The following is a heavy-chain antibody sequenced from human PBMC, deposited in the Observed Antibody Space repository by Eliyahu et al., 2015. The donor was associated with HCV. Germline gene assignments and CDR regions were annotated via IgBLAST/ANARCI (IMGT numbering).Heavy chain of an antibody. J-gene: IGHJ4*02. D-gene: IGHD6-13*01. CDR3: ARVGQQLALDY. CDR2: ISSNGGST. CDR1: GFTFSSYA. V-gene: IGHV3-64*01. Sequence: EVQLVESGGGLVQPGGSLRLSCAASGFTFSSYAMHWVRQAPGKGLEYVSAISSNGGSTYYANSVKGRFTISRDNSKNTLYLQMGSLRAEDMAVYYCARVGQQLALDYWGQGTLVTVSS.